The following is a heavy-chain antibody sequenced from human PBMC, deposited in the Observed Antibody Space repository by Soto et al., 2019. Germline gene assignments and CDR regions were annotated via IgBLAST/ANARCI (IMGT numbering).Heavy chain of an antibody. J-gene: IGHJ4*02. V-gene: IGHV3-30-3*01. Sequence: GGSLRLSCEASGFTFTSYAMHWVRQAPGKGLEWVAVISYDGSDKDYADSVKGRFTISRDNSRNTLFLQMNSLRAEDTAVYYCARDWAAAGPFDYWGQGTLVTVSS. CDR3: ARDWAAAGPFDY. CDR1: GFTFTSYA. D-gene: IGHD6-13*01. CDR2: ISYDGSDK.